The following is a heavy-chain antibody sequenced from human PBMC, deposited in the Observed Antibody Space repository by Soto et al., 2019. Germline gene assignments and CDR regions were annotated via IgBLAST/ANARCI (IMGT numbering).Heavy chain of an antibody. J-gene: IGHJ6*02. Sequence: GESLKISCKGSGYSFTSYWIGWVRQMPGKGLEWMGIIYPGDSDTRYSPSFQGQVTISADKSISTAYLQWSSLKASDTAIYYCARHGSSGSYYGYYGMDVWGQGTTVTVSS. CDR2: IYPGDSDT. CDR1: GYSFTSYW. D-gene: IGHD1-26*01. CDR3: ARHGSSGSYYGYYGMDV. V-gene: IGHV5-51*01.